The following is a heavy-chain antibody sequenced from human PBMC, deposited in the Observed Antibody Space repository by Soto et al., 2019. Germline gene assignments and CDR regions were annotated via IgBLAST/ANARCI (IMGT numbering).Heavy chain of an antibody. J-gene: IGHJ4*02. V-gene: IGHV1-18*01. CDR1: GYTFTSYG. CDR2: ISAYNGNT. D-gene: IGHD3-22*01. CDR3: ARDRRDDSSGYYVY. Sequence: AASVKVSCKASGYTFTSYGISWVRQAPGQGLEWMGWISAYNGNTNYAQKLQGRVTMTTDTSTSTAYMELRSLRSDDTAVYYCARDRRDDSSGYYVYWGQGTLVTVSS.